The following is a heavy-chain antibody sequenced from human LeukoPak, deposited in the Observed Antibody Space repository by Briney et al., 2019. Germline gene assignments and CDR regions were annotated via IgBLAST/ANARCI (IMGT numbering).Heavy chain of an antibody. CDR3: ARSPYDYVWGGYRYLYYFDY. J-gene: IGHJ4*02. Sequence: SETLSLTCAVYGGSFSGYYWSWIRQPPGKGLEWIGEINHSGSTNYNPSLKSRVTISVDTSKNQFSLKLSSVTAADTAVYYCARSPYDYVWGGYRYLYYFDYWGQGTLVTVSS. CDR1: GGSFSGYY. V-gene: IGHV4-34*01. CDR2: INHSGST. D-gene: IGHD3-16*02.